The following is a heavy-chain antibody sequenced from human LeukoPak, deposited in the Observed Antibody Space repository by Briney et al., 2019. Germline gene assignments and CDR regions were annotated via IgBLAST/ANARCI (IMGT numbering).Heavy chain of an antibody. Sequence: SETLSLTCTVSGGSISNYYWSWIRQPPGKGLEGLGYIYDSGSTNYNPSLKSRVTISVDTSKNQFSLKLSSVTAADTAVYYCARDGSSRSFQHWGQGTLVTVSS. CDR3: ARDGSSRSFQH. CDR1: GGSISNYY. J-gene: IGHJ1*01. CDR2: IYDSGST. D-gene: IGHD6-13*01. V-gene: IGHV4-59*01.